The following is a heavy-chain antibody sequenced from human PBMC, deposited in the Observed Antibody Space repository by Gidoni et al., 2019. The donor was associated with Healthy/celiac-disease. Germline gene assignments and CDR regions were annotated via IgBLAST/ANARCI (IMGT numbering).Heavy chain of an antibody. V-gene: IGHV3-9*01. J-gene: IGHJ4*02. CDR3: AKDIGSSWPYYFDY. CDR2: ISWTSGSI. Sequence: EVQLVESGGGLVQPGRSLRLSCAASGFTFDDYAMHWVRQAPGKGLAWVSGISWTSGSIGYADSVKGRFTISRDNAKNSLYLQMNSLRAEDTALYYCAKDIGSSWPYYFDYWGQGTLVTVSS. CDR1: GFTFDDYA. D-gene: IGHD6-13*01.